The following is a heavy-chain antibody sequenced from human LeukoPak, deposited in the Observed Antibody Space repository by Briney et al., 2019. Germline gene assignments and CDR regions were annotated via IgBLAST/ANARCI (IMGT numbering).Heavy chain of an antibody. D-gene: IGHD5-24*01. V-gene: IGHV4-59*01. J-gene: IGHJ4*02. CDR3: AYGGDAYKTGY. CDR2: IYYSGSP. Sequence: TPSGALSLTCPVSGASITDYYWSWIRQPPAKGLEWIGYIYYSGSPNYNPSLKSRVTLSLDTSQNQFSLKLTSVTAADTAVYYCAYGGDAYKTGYWGQGTLVTVSS. CDR1: GASITDYY.